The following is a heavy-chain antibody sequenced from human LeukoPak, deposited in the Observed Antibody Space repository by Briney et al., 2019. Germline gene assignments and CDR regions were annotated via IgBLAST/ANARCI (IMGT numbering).Heavy chain of an antibody. Sequence: ASVKVSCKASGYTFTGYYMHWVRQAPGQGLEWMGWINPNSGGTNYAQKFQGRVTMIRDTSISTAYMELSRLRSDDTAVYYCARTSDSSGYLLGYWGQGTLVTVSS. D-gene: IGHD3-22*01. CDR3: ARTSDSSGYLLGY. V-gene: IGHV1-2*02. J-gene: IGHJ4*02. CDR2: INPNSGGT. CDR1: GYTFTGYY.